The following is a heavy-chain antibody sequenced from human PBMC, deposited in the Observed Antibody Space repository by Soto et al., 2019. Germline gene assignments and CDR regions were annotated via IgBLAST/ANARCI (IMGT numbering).Heavy chain of an antibody. CDR1: GGTLSSYA. Sequence: SVTVSCKASGGTLSSYAISWVRQAPGQGLEWMGGIIPIFGTANYAQKFQGRVTITADESTSTAYMELSSLRSEDTAVYYCARDIAARRQPRWYYYYGMDVWGQGTTVTVSS. CDR3: ARDIAARRQPRWYYYYGMDV. J-gene: IGHJ6*02. CDR2: IIPIFGTA. V-gene: IGHV1-69*13. D-gene: IGHD6-6*01.